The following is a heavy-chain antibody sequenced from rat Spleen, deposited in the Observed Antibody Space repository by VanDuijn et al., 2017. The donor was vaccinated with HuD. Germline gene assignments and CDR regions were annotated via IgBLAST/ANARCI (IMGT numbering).Heavy chain of an antibody. CDR2: IIYDGSST. V-gene: IGHV5-17*01. CDR3: ARHVYYGLLGSNWFAY. Sequence: EVQLVESGGGLVRPGRSLKLSCAASGFTFSDYAMAWVRQAPKKGLEWVATIIYDGSSTYYRDSVKGRFTISRDNAKNTLYLQMDSLRSEDTATYYCARHVYYGLLGSNWFAYWGQGALVTVSS. J-gene: IGHJ3*01. CDR1: GFTFSDYA. D-gene: IGHD1-6*01.